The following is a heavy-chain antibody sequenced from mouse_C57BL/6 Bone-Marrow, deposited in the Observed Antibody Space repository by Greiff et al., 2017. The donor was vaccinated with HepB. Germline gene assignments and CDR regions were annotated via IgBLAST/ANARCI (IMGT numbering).Heavy chain of an antibody. CDR1: GFNIKDDY. CDR3: TAGYGSSYWYCDV. V-gene: IGHV14-4*01. Sequence: EVQLQQSGAGLVRPGGSVKLSCTASGFNIKDDYMHWVKQRPEQGLEWIGRIDSENGDNEYASKFQGKATITADTSSTTAYLQLSSLTSEDTAVYYCTAGYGSSYWYCDVWGTGTPVTVSS. J-gene: IGHJ1*03. CDR2: IDSENGDN. D-gene: IGHD1-1*01.